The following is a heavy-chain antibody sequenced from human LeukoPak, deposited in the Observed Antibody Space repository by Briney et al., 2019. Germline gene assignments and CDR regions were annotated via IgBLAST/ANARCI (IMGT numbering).Heavy chain of an antibody. Sequence: GGSLRLSCAASGFTFSSYWMSWVRQAPGKGLEWVANIKQDGSDTYYADSVKGRFIISRDNAKKSLYLQMSSLRDEDTAVYYCAAQSYALFHYWGQGTLVTVSS. D-gene: IGHD2-2*01. CDR1: GFTFSSYW. CDR3: AAQSYALFHY. J-gene: IGHJ4*02. CDR2: IKQDGSDT. V-gene: IGHV3-7*03.